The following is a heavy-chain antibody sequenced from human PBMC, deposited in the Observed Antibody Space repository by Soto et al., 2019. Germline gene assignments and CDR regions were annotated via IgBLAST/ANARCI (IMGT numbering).Heavy chain of an antibody. Sequence: GGSLRLSCAASGFTFSNYDMHWVRQVTGKGLEWVSGITTAGDTYYPGSVKGRFTISREKAKNSLYLQMNSLSAGDTAVYYCARELHGGSYGMDIWGQGTTVTVSS. CDR2: ITTAGDT. CDR1: GFTFSNYD. J-gene: IGHJ6*02. CDR3: ARELHGGSYGMDI. V-gene: IGHV3-13*04.